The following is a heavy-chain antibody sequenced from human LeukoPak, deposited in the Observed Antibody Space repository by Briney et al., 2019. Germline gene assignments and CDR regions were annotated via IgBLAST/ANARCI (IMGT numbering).Heavy chain of an antibody. Sequence: GGSLRLSCAASGFTFSIYAMCWVRQAPGKGLEWVSAISGSGGSTYYADSVRGRFTISRDNSKNTLYLQMNSLRAEDTAIYYCAKPVAGESWGQGTPVTVSS. CDR2: ISGSGGST. V-gene: IGHV3-23*01. D-gene: IGHD6-19*01. CDR1: GFTFSIYA. J-gene: IGHJ5*02. CDR3: AKPVAGES.